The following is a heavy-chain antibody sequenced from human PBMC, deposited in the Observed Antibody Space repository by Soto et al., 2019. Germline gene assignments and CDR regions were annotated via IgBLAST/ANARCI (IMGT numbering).Heavy chain of an antibody. CDR1: GFRFTSSW. V-gene: IGHV3-7*01. Sequence: EVQLVESGGGLVQPGGSLRLSCAASGFRFTSSWMSWVRQAPGKGLEWVAHINQNGGQKYYVDSAKGRFTISRDNAKTSLYLQMNSLRVGDTAVFYCVTWADAADEDYFHHWGQGTLVTVSS. J-gene: IGHJ1*01. CDR3: VTWADAADEDYFHH. D-gene: IGHD3-16*01. CDR2: INQNGGQK.